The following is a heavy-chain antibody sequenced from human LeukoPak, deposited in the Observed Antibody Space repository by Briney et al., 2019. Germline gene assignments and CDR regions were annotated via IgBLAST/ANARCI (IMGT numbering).Heavy chain of an antibody. CDR2: ISGRDDNT. J-gene: IGHJ4*02. V-gene: IGHV3-23*01. CDR3: AKRSDYSGNWNYFDY. D-gene: IGHD4-23*01. Sequence: PGGSLRLSCAASGFTFATFGMSWVLHAPGKGLEWLSAISGRDDNTYYADSVKGRFTISRDNSKKTLYLRMNSLRAEDTAVYYCAKRSDYSGNWNYFDYWGQGTPVTVSS. CDR1: GFTFATFG.